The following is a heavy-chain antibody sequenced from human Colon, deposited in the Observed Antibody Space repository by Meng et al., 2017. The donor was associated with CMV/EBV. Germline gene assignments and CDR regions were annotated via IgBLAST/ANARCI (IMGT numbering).Heavy chain of an antibody. CDR1: GFTFGSYW. J-gene: IGHJ1*01. V-gene: IGHV3-7*01. Sequence: GGSLRLSCAASGFTFGSYWMSWVRQAPGKGLEWVANIKEDGSEEYYVDSVKGRFTISRDNAKNSLYLEMNSLRAEDTAVYYCARGGSYYGRYLQLWGQGTLVTVSS. CDR2: IKEDGSEE. D-gene: IGHD1-26*01. CDR3: ARGGSYYGRYLQL.